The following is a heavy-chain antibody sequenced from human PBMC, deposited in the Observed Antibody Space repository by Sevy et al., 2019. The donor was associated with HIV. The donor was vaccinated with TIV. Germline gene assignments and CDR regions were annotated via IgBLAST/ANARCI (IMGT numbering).Heavy chain of an antibody. CDR2: IRSKGDGGTT. V-gene: IGHV3-15*01. CDR1: VFTFSDAW. J-gene: IGHJ4*02. CDR3: TTEGAD. Sequence: GGSLRLSCATSVFTFSDAWLSWVRQAPGKGLEWIGRIRSKGDGGTTEYPAPVEGRFTISRDDSKNMMYVQMNSLKTEDTGVYYCTTEGADWGQGTLVTVSS.